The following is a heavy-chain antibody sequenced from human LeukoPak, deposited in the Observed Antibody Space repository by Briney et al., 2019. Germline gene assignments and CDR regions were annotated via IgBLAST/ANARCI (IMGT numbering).Heavy chain of an antibody. V-gene: IGHV1-18*01. CDR2: ISAYNGNT. Sequence: ASVKVSCKASGYTFTSYGICWVRQAPGQGLEWMGWISAYNGNTNYAQKLQGRVTMTTDTSTSTAYMELRSLRSDDTAVYYCARDPLYPGIAVGGMDYWGQGTLVTVSS. CDR1: GYTFTSYG. D-gene: IGHD6-19*01. J-gene: IGHJ4*02. CDR3: ARDPLYPGIAVGGMDY.